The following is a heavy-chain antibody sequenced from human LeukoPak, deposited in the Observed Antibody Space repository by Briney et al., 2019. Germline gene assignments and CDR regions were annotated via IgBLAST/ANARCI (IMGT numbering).Heavy chain of an antibody. CDR1: GFTFSSYA. V-gene: IGHV3-30*04. J-gene: IGHJ4*02. CDR3: ARWRAAAGIGGDY. D-gene: IGHD6-13*01. Sequence: GGSLRLSCAASGFTFSSYAMHWVRQAPGKGLEWVAVISYDGSNKYYADSVKGRFTISRDNSKNTLYLQMNSLRAEDTAVYYCARWRAAAGIGGDYWGQGTLVTVSS. CDR2: ISYDGSNK.